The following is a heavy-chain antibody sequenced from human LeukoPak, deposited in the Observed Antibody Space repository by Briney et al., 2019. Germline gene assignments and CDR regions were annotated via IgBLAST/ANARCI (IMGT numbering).Heavy chain of an antibody. J-gene: IGHJ4*02. CDR2: ISASGGST. CDR1: GFTFSSYA. D-gene: IGHD3-10*01. CDR3: TIYYYGSGRRYFDD. V-gene: IGHV3-23*01. Sequence: GGSLRLSCAASGFTFSSYAMSWVRLASGKGLEWVSTISASGGSTYYPDSVKGRFTISRDNSKNTLYLQMNSLRAEDTAVYYCTIYYYGSGRRYFDDWGQGTLVTVSS.